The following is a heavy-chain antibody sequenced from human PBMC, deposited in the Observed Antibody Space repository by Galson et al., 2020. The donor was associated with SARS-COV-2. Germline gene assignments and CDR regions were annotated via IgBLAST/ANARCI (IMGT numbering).Heavy chain of an antibody. Sequence: GGSLRLSCAASGFTFSSYSMNWVRQAPGKGLEWVSSISSSSSYIYYADSVKGRCTISRDNAKNSLYLQMNSLRAEDTAVYYCARIRFLEWLSYYYYMDVWGKGTTVTGSS. CDR3: ARIRFLEWLSYYYYMDV. CDR2: ISSSSSYI. CDR1: GFTFSSYS. V-gene: IGHV3-21*01. D-gene: IGHD3-3*01. J-gene: IGHJ6*03.